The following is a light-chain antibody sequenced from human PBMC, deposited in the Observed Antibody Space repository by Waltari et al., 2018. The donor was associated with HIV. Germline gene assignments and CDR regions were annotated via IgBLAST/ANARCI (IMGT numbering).Light chain of an antibody. CDR1: SSNVGSDDL. J-gene: IGLJ1*01. Sequence: QSALTQPASVSGSPGQSITISCTGTSSNVGSDDLVSWYQQHPGEAPKLIIYEVTKRPSGVSNRFSGSKSGITASLTISGLQAEDEADYYCCSCPRSGIRYVFGTGTKVTVL. CDR3: CSCPRSGIRYV. CDR2: EVT. V-gene: IGLV2-23*02.